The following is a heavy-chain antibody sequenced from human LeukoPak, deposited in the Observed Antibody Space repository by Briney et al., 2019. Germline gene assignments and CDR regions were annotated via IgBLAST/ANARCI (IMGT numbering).Heavy chain of an antibody. CDR1: GDSISGYY. CDR2: VHYSGST. J-gene: IGHJ4*02. CDR3: ARFCSGGSCPDY. Sequence: SETLSLTCIVSGDSISGYYWTWIRQPPGKGLEWIGYVHYSGSTNYNPSLKSRVTMAVDTSKNQVSLQLSSVTAADTAVYYCARFCSGGSCPDYWGQGSLVTVSS. V-gene: IGHV4-59*01. D-gene: IGHD2-15*01.